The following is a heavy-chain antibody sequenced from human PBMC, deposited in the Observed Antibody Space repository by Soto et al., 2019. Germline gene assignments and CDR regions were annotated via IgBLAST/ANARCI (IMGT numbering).Heavy chain of an antibody. V-gene: IGHV4-30-2*01. J-gene: IGHJ5*02. CDR1: GGSISSGGYS. Sequence: SETLSLTCAVSGGSISSGGYSWSWIRQPPGKGPEWIGYIYHSGSTYYNPSLKSRVTISVDRSKNQFSLKLSSVTAADTAVYYCARAKGAGAAAGTGWFDPWGQGTLVTVSS. CDR3: ARAKGAGAAAGTGWFDP. D-gene: IGHD6-13*01. CDR2: IYHSGST.